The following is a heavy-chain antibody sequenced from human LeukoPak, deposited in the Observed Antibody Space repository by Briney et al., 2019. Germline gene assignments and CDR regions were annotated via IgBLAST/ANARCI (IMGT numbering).Heavy chain of an antibody. V-gene: IGHV3-48*03. CDR1: GFTLSNYK. D-gene: IGHD2-8*02. CDR3: ATYRQVLLPFES. J-gene: IGHJ4*02. Sequence: GGSLRLSCVASGFTLSNYKMNWVRQAPGKGLAWVSYISGSANNIYYADSVKGRFTISRDNAKNSLYLQMNSLRAEDTAIYYCATYRQVLLPFESWGQGTLVTVSS. CDR2: ISGSANNI.